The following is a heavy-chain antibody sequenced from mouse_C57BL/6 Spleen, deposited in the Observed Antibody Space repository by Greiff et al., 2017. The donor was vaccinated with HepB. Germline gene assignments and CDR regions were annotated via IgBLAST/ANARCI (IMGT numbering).Heavy chain of an antibody. J-gene: IGHJ1*03. V-gene: IGHV1-15*01. CDR1: GYTFTDYE. Sequence: VQLQQSGAELVRPGASVTLSCKASGYTFTDYEMHWVKQTPVHGLEWIGAIDPETGGTAYNQKFKGKAILTADKSSSTAYMELRSLTSEDSAVYYCTSSLLLRWYFDVWGTGTTVTVSS. D-gene: IGHD1-1*01. CDR2: IDPETGGT. CDR3: TSSLLLRWYFDV.